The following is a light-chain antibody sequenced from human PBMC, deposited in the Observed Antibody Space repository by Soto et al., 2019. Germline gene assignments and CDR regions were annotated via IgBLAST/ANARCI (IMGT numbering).Light chain of an antibody. CDR1: QTINKY. CDR3: QQSYGSPGA. J-gene: IGKJ1*01. Sequence: DIHLTQSPSSLSASVGDSVTITCRSSQTINKYLNWYQHRPGKAPKLLIYAASSLQTGVPTRFSGAGAGTFFTLAISNLQLEDGASYYCQQSYGSPGAFGRGTKVDI. V-gene: IGKV1-39*01. CDR2: AAS.